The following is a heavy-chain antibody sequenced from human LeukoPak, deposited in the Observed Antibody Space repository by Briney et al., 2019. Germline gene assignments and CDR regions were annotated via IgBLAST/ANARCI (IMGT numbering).Heavy chain of an antibody. J-gene: IGHJ4*02. CDR1: GLTFSNYA. CDR3: ANGWYGELLFSY. CDR2: IRNNGGST. V-gene: IGHV3-23*01. D-gene: IGHD3-10*01. Sequence: GGSLRLSCAASGLTFSNYAMSWVRQAPGKGLEWVSGIRNNGGSTYYADSVKGRFTTSRDNSKNTLYLQMSSLRAEDTAVYYCANGWYGELLFSYWGQGTLVTVSS.